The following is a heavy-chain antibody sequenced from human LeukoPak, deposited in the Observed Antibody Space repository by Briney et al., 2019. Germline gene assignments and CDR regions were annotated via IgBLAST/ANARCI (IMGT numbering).Heavy chain of an antibody. CDR3: ARVPGPWRGPFDY. CDR1: GFTFSSYG. CDR2: IWYDGSNK. J-gene: IGHJ4*02. Sequence: GGSLRLSCAASGFTFSSYGMHWVRQAPGKGLEWVAVIWYDGSNKYYADSVKGRFTISRDNSKNTLYLQTNSLRAEDTAVYYCARVPGPWRGPFDYWGQGTLVTVSS. V-gene: IGHV3-33*01. D-gene: IGHD1-26*01.